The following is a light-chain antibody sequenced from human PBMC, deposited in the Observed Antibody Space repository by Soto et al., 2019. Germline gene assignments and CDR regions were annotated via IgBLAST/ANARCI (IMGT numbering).Light chain of an antibody. CDR1: QSVLFTAKNKNY. CDR2: WAS. CDR3: HQYYSFPHS. V-gene: IGKV4-1*01. J-gene: IGKJ2*01. Sequence: DVVMTQSPDSLAVSLGERATINCKSSQSVLFTAKNKNYLAWFQQKPGQPPQLLIYWASTRESGVPDRFNGSGAGTDFTLTINNLQPEDVAVYYCHQYYSFPHSFGQGTRLEMK.